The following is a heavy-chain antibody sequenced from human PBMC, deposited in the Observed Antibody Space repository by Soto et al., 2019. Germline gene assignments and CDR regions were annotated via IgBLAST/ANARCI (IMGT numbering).Heavy chain of an antibody. Sequence: SVKVSCKASGGTFSSYTISWVRQAPGQGLEWMGRIIPILGIANYAQKFQGRVTITADKSTSTAYMELSSLRSEDTAVYYCARDRSYDSSHLDVWGQGTTVTAP. V-gene: IGHV1-69*04. CDR1: GGTFSSYT. J-gene: IGHJ6*02. CDR3: ARDRSYDSSHLDV. CDR2: IIPILGIA. D-gene: IGHD3-22*01.